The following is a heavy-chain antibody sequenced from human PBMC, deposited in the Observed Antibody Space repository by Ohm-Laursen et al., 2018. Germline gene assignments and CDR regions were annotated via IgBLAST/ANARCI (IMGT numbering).Heavy chain of an antibody. CDR3: ARREWLPRSDFGY. CDR2: ISSSGSTI. J-gene: IGHJ4*02. D-gene: IGHD3-3*01. CDR1: GFTFSSYE. V-gene: IGHV3-48*03. Sequence: SLRLSCAASGFTFSSYEMNWVRQAPGKGLEWVSYISSSGSTIYYADSVKGRFTISRDNAKNSLYLQMNSLRAEDTAVYYCARREWLPRSDFGYWGQGTLVTVSP.